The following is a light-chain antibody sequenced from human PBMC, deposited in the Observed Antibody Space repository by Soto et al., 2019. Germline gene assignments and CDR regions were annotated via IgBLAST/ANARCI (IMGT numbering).Light chain of an antibody. CDR2: DAS. CDR3: QQRSNWPPSLT. J-gene: IGKJ4*01. CDR1: QSVSSY. V-gene: IGKV3-11*01. Sequence: EIVLTQSPATLSLSPGERATLSCSASQSVSSYLAWYQQKPGQAPRLLIYDASNRATGIPARFSGSGSGTDVTLTISSLEPEDFAVYYCQQRSNWPPSLTFGGGTKVEMK.